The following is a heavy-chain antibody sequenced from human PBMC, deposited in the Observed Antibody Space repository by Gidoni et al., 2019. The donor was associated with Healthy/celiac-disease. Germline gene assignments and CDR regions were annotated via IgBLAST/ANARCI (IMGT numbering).Heavy chain of an antibody. D-gene: IGHD3-22*01. V-gene: IGHV3-48*01. Sequence: GQLVESGGGLVQPGGSLRISCAASGFNFSHHSMNWVRQAPGKGLEWVSYSSSSSSTIYYADSVKGRFTISRDNAKNSLYLQLNRLSAEDTAVYYCASDTLWYDSSCYNLGGADYWGQGTLVTVSS. CDR2: SSSSSSTI. CDR3: ASDTLWYDSSCYNLGGADY. J-gene: IGHJ4*02. CDR1: GFNFSHHS.